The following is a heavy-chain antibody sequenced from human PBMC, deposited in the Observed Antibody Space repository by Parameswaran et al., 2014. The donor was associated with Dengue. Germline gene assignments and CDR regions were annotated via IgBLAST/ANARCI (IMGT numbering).Heavy chain of an antibody. D-gene: IGHD2-15*01. CDR2: IYYSGST. J-gene: IGHJ4*02. CDR3: ARYGVVAAQYYSDY. V-gene: IGHV4-59*01. Sequence: RWIRQPPGKGLEWIGYIYYSGSTDYNPSLKSRITISVDTSKNQFSLKLSSVTAADTAVYYCARYGVVAAQYYSDYWGQGTLVTVSS.